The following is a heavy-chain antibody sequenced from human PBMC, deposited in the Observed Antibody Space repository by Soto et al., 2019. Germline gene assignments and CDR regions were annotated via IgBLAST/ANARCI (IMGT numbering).Heavy chain of an antibody. V-gene: IGHV3-23*01. CDR3: AKDQGHCSSTSCYYYYYYMDV. Sequence: GGSLRLSCAASGFTFSSYAMSWVRQAPGKGLEWLSAISGSGGSTYYADSVKGRFTISRDNSKNTLYLQMNSLRAEDTAVYYCAKDQGHCSSTSCYYYYYYMDVWGKGTTVTVSS. CDR1: GFTFSSYA. D-gene: IGHD2-2*01. J-gene: IGHJ6*03. CDR2: ISGSGGST.